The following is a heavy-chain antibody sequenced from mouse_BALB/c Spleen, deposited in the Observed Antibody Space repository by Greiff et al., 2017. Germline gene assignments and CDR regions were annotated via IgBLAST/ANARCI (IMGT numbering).Heavy chain of an antibody. J-gene: IGHJ4*01. CDR2: ISDGGSYT. Sequence: EVKVVESGGGLVKPGGSLKLSCAASGFTFSDYYMYWVRQTPEKSLEWVATISDGGSYTYYPDSVKGRFTISRDNAKYNMYLQMSSLKSEDTAMDYCAGGRYTMSATGAMDYWGQGTSVTVSS. CDR1: GFTFSDYY. D-gene: IGHD2-4*01. V-gene: IGHV5-4*02. CDR3: AGGRYTMSATGAMDY.